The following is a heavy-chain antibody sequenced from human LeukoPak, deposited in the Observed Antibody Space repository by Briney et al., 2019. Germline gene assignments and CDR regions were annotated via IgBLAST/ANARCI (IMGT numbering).Heavy chain of an antibody. CDR2: IYYSGST. V-gene: IGHV4-59*01. J-gene: IGHJ4*02. D-gene: IGHD5-18*01. CDR3: ARESYGYFDY. Sequence: SETLSLTCTVSGGSISSYYWSWIRQPPGKGLEWVGYIYYSGSTNYNPSLKSRVTISVDTSKNQFSLKLSSVTAADTAVYYCARESYGYFDYWGQGTLVTVSS. CDR1: GGSISSYY.